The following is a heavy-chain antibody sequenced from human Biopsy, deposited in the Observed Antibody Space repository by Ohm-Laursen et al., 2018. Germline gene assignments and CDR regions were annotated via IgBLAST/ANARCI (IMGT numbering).Heavy chain of an antibody. CDR3: ARHAPSYSGSYWRYFDL. Sequence: GTLSLTCAVSGGSISSYYWSWIRQPPGKGLEWIGYIYYTGSANYNPSLKSRVTISVDTSMNHLSLRLTFVTAADTAVYYCARHAPSYSGSYWRYFDLWGRGTLVTVSS. D-gene: IGHD1-26*01. J-gene: IGHJ2*01. V-gene: IGHV4-59*08. CDR1: GGSISSYY. CDR2: IYYTGSA.